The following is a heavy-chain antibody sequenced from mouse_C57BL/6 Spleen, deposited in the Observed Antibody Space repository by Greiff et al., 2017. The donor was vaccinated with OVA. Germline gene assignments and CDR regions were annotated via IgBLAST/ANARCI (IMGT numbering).Heavy chain of an antibody. CDR3: TRVDYGNYAFAY. Sequence: EVMLVESGEGLVKPGGSLKLSCAASGFTFSSYAMSWVRQTPEKRLEWVAYISSGGDYIYYADTVKGRFTISRDNARNTLYLQMSSLKSEDTAMYYCTRVDYGNYAFAYWGQGTLVTVSA. D-gene: IGHD2-1*01. CDR1: GFTFSSYA. CDR2: ISSGGDYI. J-gene: IGHJ3*01. V-gene: IGHV5-9-1*02.